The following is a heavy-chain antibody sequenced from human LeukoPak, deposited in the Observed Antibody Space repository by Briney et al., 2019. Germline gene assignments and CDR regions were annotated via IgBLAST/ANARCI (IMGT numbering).Heavy chain of an antibody. Sequence: PGGSLRLSCAASGFTFSSSAMSWVRQAPGKGLEWVSAISNNGGYTYYADSVKGRFTISRDNSKNTLYLQMNSLRAEDTAVYYCARGRPWELPYFDYWGQGTLVTVSS. V-gene: IGHV3-23*01. D-gene: IGHD1-26*01. CDR2: ISNNGGYT. CDR3: ARGRPWELPYFDY. CDR1: GFTFSSSA. J-gene: IGHJ4*02.